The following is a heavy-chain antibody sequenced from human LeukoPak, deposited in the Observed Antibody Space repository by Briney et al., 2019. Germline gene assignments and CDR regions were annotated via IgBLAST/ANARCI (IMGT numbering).Heavy chain of an antibody. D-gene: IGHD2-2*01. CDR3: ARSSTEYYYYYYMDV. CDR1: GGTFSSYA. J-gene: IGHJ6*03. CDR2: IIPIFGTA. V-gene: IGHV1-69*05. Sequence: ASVKVSCKASGGTFSSYAISWVRQAPGQGLEWMGGIIPIFGTANYAQKFQGRVTITTDESTSTAYMELSGLRSEDTAVYYCARSSTEYYYYYYMDVWGKGTTVTVSS.